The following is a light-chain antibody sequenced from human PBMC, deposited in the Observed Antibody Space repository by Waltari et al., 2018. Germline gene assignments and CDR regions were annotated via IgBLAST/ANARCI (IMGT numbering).Light chain of an antibody. V-gene: IGLV1-51*01. CDR2: DNN. CDR1: SSDIGNSS. Sequence: QSVLTQPPSVSAAPGQKVTIPCSGSSSDIGNSSVSWYQQLPGTAPKLLIYDNNKRPSGIPDRFSGSKSGTSATLYITGLQTGDEADYYCGTWDSSLSTGVFGGGTKLTVL. CDR3: GTWDSSLSTGV. J-gene: IGLJ2*01.